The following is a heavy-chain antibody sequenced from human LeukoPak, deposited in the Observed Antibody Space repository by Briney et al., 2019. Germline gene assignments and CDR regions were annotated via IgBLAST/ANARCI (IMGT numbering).Heavy chain of an antibody. CDR1: GFTFNKYV. V-gene: IGHV3-64D*06. CDR3: VKGEVRGYKKRGADY. J-gene: IGHJ4*02. CDR2: VSNNGDRT. Sequence: GGSLRLSCSASGFTFNKYVMHWVRQAPDKGLEYVSGVSNNGDRTYYADSVKGRFAISRDNSKNTLYLQMSSLRPEDTAAYYCVKGEVRGYKKRGADYWGQGTLVTVSS. D-gene: IGHD5-18*01.